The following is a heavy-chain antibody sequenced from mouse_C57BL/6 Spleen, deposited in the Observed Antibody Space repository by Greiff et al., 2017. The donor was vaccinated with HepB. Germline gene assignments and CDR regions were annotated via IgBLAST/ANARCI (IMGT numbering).Heavy chain of an antibody. J-gene: IGHJ3*01. CDR1: GYTFTDYY. Sequence: EVQLQQSGPELVKPGASVKISCKASGYTFTDYYMNWVKQSHGKSLEWIGDINPNNGGTSYNQKFKGKATLTVDKSSSTAYMELRSLTSEDSAVYYCASYYYGSHFAYWGQGTLVTVSA. CDR2: INPNNGGT. CDR3: ASYYYGSHFAY. V-gene: IGHV1-26*01. D-gene: IGHD1-1*01.